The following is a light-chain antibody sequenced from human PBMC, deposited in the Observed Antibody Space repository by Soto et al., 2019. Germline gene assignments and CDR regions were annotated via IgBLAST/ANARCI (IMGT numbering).Light chain of an antibody. Sequence: QSVLTQPASVSGSPGQSITISCSGTSSDIGSYDHVAWYQQFPGKSPKLINXXXXDRPSGVSDRLSGSKSGISASLTISGLQTEDEADYYCISYTDRQSYLFGTGSKVT. J-gene: IGLJ1*01. V-gene: IGLV2-14*03. CDR2: XXX. CDR1: SSDIGSYDH. CDR3: ISYTDRQSYL.